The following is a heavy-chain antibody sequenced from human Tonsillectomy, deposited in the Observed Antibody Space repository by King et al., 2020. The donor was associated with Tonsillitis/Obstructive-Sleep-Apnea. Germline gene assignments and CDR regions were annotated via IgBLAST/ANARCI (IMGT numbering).Heavy chain of an antibody. D-gene: IGHD2-2*01. CDR1: GGSISSYY. J-gene: IGHJ4*02. V-gene: IGHV4-59*01. CDR3: AREFGVVPATIFDY. CDR2: MYPSGST. Sequence: VQLQESGPGLVKPSETLSLTCTVSGGSISSYYWNWIRQPPGKGLEWIGYMYPSGSTNYNPSLKSRVTIAVDTSKNQISLNLSPVTAADTAVYYCAREFGVVPATIFDYWGQGTLGTVSS.